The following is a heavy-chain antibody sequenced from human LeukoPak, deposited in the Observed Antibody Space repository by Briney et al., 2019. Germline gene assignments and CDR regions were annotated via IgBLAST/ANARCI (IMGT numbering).Heavy chain of an antibody. J-gene: IGHJ6*02. Sequence: ASVKVSCKASGGTFISYAISWVRQAPGQGLEWMGGIIPIFGTANYAQKFQGRVTITADESTSTAYMELSSLRSEDTAVYYCARGKGWRAHYYYYGMDVWGQGTTVTVSS. CDR2: IIPIFGTA. CDR1: GGTFISYA. D-gene: IGHD3-3*01. CDR3: ARGKGWRAHYYYYGMDV. V-gene: IGHV1-69*13.